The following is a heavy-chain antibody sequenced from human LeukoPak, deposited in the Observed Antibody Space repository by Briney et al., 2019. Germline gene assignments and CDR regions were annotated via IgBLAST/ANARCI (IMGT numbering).Heavy chain of an antibody. J-gene: IGHJ4*02. CDR3: ARGRSGGSSSRGYFDY. D-gene: IGHD1-26*01. Sequence: GGSLRLSCAPSRSIFSSYSMIWVPQAPGKGLEWVSSITSRSDYIYCADSVKGRFTISRDNAKNSLYLQMDSLRAGDPGVYYCARGRSGGSSSRGYFDYWGQGTLVTVSS. V-gene: IGHV3-21*01. CDR1: RSIFSSYS. CDR2: ITSRSDYI.